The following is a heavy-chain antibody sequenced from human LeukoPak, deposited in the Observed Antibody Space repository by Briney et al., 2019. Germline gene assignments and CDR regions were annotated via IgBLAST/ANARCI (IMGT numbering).Heavy chain of an antibody. CDR2: VYRTGNT. D-gene: IGHD6-13*01. Sequence: RSSETLSLTCTVSGDSISSGFFWGWIRQSPGKGLEWIGSVYRTGNTYYEASLKSRVTILVDTSRNQFSLELRSVTAADTAMYYCARNRDFPPPPGIGAGPRLTWFDPWGQGTRVTVSS. J-gene: IGHJ5*02. V-gene: IGHV4-38-2*02. CDR3: ARNRDFPPPPGIGAGPRLTWFDP. CDR1: GDSISSGFF.